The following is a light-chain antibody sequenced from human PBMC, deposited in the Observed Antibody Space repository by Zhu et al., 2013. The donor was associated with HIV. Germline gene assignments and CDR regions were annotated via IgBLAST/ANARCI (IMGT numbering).Light chain of an antibody. V-gene: IGKV1-33*01. J-gene: IGKJ4*01. CDR1: QSISNW. CDR3: QQFDNLPLT. Sequence: DIQMTQSPSTLSASVGDRVTIICRASQSISNWLAWYQQKPGKAPKLLIYDVSKLETGVPSRFSGSGSGTDFTFTISSLQPEDIATYYCQQFDNLPLTFGGGTKVEIK. CDR2: DVS.